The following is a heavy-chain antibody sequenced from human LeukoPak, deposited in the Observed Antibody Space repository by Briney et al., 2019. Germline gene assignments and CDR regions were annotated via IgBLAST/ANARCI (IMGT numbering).Heavy chain of an antibody. Sequence: ASVKVSCKASGYTFTSYGISWVRQAPGQGLEWMGWISAYNGNTNYAQKLQGRVTMTTDTSTSTAYMELRSLRSDDTAVYYCATFVPTKNAFDIWGQGTMVTVSS. V-gene: IGHV1-18*01. CDR3: ATFVPTKNAFDI. CDR1: GYTFTSYG. CDR2: ISAYNGNT. J-gene: IGHJ3*02. D-gene: IGHD3-16*01.